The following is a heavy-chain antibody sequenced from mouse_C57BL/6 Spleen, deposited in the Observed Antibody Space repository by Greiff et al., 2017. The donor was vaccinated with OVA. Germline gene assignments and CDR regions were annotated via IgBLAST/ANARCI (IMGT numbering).Heavy chain of an antibody. D-gene: IGHD1-1*01. J-gene: IGHJ2*01. CDR2: LYPGSGNT. Sequence: QVQLQQSGPELVKPGASVKISCKASGYSFTSYYIHWVKQRPGQGLEWIGWLYPGSGNTKYNEKFKGKATLTADTSSSTAYMQLSSLTSEDSAVYYCARCYYGSSPHFDYWGQGTTLTVSS. CDR3: ARCYYGSSPHFDY. V-gene: IGHV1-66*01. CDR1: GYSFTSYY.